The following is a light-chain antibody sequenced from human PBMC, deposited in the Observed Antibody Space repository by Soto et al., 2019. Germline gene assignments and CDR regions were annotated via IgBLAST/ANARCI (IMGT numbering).Light chain of an antibody. Sequence: EIVMTQSPATLSVSPGERATLSCRASQSVSSNLAWYQQKPGQAPRILIYGASTRATGIPDRLSGRRSGTEFTLTTSSQHCENFAYDYCQEYNNWLRTFGQGTKVVI. CDR3: QEYNNWLRT. CDR2: GAS. CDR1: QSVSSN. J-gene: IGKJ1*01. V-gene: IGKV3-15*01.